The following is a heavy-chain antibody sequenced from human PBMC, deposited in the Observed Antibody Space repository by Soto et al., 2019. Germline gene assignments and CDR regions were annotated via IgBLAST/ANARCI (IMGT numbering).Heavy chain of an antibody. CDR2: INHTGGT. D-gene: IGHD3-3*01. CDR3: ATRITVFGLMIPPLEP. J-gene: IGHJ5*02. CDR1: GGSVNGYY. V-gene: IGHV4-34*01. Sequence: SETLSLTCAVYGGSVNGYYWNCIRHPPGKGLEWIGEINHTGGTHYNPSLKSRVTMSVDTSKNQFSLRLSSVTAADTAIYYCATRITVFGLMIPPLEPWGQGTQVNVS.